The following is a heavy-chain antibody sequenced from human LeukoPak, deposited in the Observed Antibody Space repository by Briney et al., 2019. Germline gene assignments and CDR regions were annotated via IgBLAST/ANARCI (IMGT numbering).Heavy chain of an antibody. V-gene: IGHV4-61*08. Sequence: SETLSLTCAVSGGSISSGGYSWSWIRQPPGKGLEWIGYIYYSGSTDYNPSLKSRVTISVDTSKNQLSLKLSSVTAADTAVYFCARESRWSGWFDPWGQGTLVTVSS. CDR2: IYYSGST. CDR3: ARESRWSGWFDP. D-gene: IGHD2-15*01. J-gene: IGHJ5*02. CDR1: GGSISSGGYS.